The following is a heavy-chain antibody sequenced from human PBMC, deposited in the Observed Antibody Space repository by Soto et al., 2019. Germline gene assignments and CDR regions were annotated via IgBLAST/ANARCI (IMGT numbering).Heavy chain of an antibody. D-gene: IGHD6-19*01. CDR2: ISSSGSTI. V-gene: IGHV3-48*03. CDR3: ARDLTSSGWTSYFDY. Sequence: SGGSLRLSCAASGFTFSSYEMNWVRQAPGKGLEWVSYISSSGSTIYYADSVKGRFTISRDNAKNSLYLQMNSLRAEDTAVYYCARDLTSSGWTSYFDYWGQGTLVTVSS. CDR1: GFTFSSYE. J-gene: IGHJ4*02.